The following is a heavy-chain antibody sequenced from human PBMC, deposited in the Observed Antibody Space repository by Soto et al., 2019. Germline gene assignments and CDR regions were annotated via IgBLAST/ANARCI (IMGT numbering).Heavy chain of an antibody. CDR3: ARIAASGRGWDV. CDR1: GFTFSSDW. V-gene: IGHV3-7*01. CDR2: IKQDGSEE. J-gene: IGHJ6*02. Sequence: EVPLVESGGGLVQPGGSLRLSCVDTGFTFSSDWMSWVRQAPVKGLEWVGNIKQDGSEENYADSVKGRFTISRDNAKNSMYLQMNSLRAEDTAVYYCARIAASGRGWDVWGQGTTVVVSS. D-gene: IGHD6-13*01.